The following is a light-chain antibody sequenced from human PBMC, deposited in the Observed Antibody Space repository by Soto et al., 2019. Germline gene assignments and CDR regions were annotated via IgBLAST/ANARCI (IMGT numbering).Light chain of an antibody. J-gene: IGKJ4*01. CDR1: QGIARY. CDR3: QQSYSTNT. Sequence: DIQMTHSPSSLSASVGDRVTITCRASQGIARYLNWYQQKPGKAPRVLIYATSTLESGVPSRFSGSGTGTDFTLTISSLQPEDFATYYCQQSYSTNTFGGGTKVEMK. CDR2: ATS. V-gene: IGKV1-39*01.